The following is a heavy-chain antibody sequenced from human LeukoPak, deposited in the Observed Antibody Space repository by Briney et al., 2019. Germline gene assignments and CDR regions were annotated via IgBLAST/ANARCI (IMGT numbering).Heavy chain of an antibody. CDR2: IKEDGSEK. D-gene: IGHD2-21*01. V-gene: IGHV3-7*04. CDR3: TRVSILDDLDY. J-gene: IGHJ4*02. CDR1: GFSFGSHW. Sequence: GGSLRLSCGTSGFSFGSHWMVWVRQAPGKGLEWVANIKEDGSEKYYVDSVKGRFTISRDNAKNSLYLQINSLRGEDTAVYYCTRVSILDDLDYWGQGTLVTVSS.